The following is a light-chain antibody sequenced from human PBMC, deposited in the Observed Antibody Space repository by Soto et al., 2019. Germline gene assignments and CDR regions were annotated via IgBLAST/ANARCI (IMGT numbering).Light chain of an antibody. Sequence: DMRMTQSPSTLSASVGDRVTITCRASQSISSQLAWYQQTPGTAPKLLIYDASSLESGVPSRFSGSGSGTEFTLTISSLQPEDFATFYCQHFWTFGQGTKVEFK. CDR1: QSISSQ. CDR3: QHFWT. V-gene: IGKV1-5*01. J-gene: IGKJ1*01. CDR2: DAS.